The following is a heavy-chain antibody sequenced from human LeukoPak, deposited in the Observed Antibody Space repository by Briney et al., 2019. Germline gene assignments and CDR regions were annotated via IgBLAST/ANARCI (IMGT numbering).Heavy chain of an antibody. CDR1: GGSISSGGYS. D-gene: IGHD6-13*01. CDR3: ARARASFSSIAAAGLNWFDP. J-gene: IGHJ5*02. Sequence: SETLSLTCAVSGGSISSGGYSWSWIRQPPGKGLEWIEYIYHSGSTYYNPSLKSRVTISVDRSKNQFSLKLSSVTAADTAVYYCARARASFSSIAAAGLNWFDPWGQGTLVTVSS. V-gene: IGHV4-30-2*01. CDR2: IYHSGST.